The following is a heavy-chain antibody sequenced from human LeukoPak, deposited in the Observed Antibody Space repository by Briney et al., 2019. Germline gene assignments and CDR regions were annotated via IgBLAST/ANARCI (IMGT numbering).Heavy chain of an antibody. D-gene: IGHD2-15*01. V-gene: IGHV4-59*12. Sequence: PAETLSLTCTVAGGSFSSYYWSWIRQPAGKGLEWIGYIYYGGSNNYNTSLKSRVTMSVDTSKNQFSLKLRAVRAGDRAVYYCARDPAALDYWRQPTLVTVSS. J-gene: IGHJ4*02. CDR1: GGSFSSYY. CDR3: ARDPAALDY. CDR2: IYYGGSN.